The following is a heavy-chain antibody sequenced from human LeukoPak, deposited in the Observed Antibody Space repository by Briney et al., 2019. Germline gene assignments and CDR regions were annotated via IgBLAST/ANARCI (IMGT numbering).Heavy chain of an antibody. J-gene: IGHJ4*02. CDR3: ASERYYFDR. D-gene: IGHD1-14*01. CDR2: MNTNGAT. Sequence: GGSLRLSCAASGFIVSSYVMNWVRLTPGKGLEWVSTMNTNGATYYADSVKGRFTVSRDNSKNTLFLFMNSLRDEDTAIYYCASERYYFDRWGQGTLVSVSS. V-gene: IGHV3-23*01. CDR1: GFIVSSYV.